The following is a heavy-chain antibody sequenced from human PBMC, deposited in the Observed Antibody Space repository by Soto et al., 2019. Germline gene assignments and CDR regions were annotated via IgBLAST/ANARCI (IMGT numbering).Heavy chain of an antibody. CDR3: ATRYSSGWLGPFDY. V-gene: IGHV3-23*01. CDR1: GFTFSSYA. J-gene: IGHJ4*02. Sequence: EVQLLESGGGLVQPGGSLRLSCAASGFTFSSYAMSWVRQAPGKGLEWVSAISGSGGSTYYADSVKGRLTISRDNSKNALYLQMNSLRAEDTAVYYCATRYSSGWLGPFDYLGQGTLVTVSS. CDR2: ISGSGGST. D-gene: IGHD6-19*01.